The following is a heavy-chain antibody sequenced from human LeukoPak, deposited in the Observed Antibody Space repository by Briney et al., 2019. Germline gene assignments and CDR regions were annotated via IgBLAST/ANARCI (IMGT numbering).Heavy chain of an antibody. Sequence: ASVNVSCKASGYTFTSYGISWVRQAPGQGLEWMGWISAYNGNTNYAQKLQGRVTMTTDTSTSTAYMELRSLRSDDTAVYYCARGRGARGYSYYTGQENWFDPWGQGTLVTVSS. CDR2: ISAYNGNT. J-gene: IGHJ5*02. CDR3: ARGRGARGYSYYTGQENWFDP. V-gene: IGHV1-18*04. CDR1: GYTFTSYG. D-gene: IGHD5-18*01.